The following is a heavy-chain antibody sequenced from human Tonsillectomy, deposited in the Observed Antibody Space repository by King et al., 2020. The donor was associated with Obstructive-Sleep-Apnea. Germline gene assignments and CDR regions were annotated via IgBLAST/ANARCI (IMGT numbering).Heavy chain of an antibody. CDR3: AKAWTVTTLQCACDY. CDR2: ISYDGYKE. CDR1: GFTFSSYG. Sequence: VQLVESGGGVVQPGRSLRLSCAASGFTFSSYGMHWVRQAPGKGLEWVAVISYDGYKEFYADSVRGRFTISIDSSRNTLYLQMNSLRPEDTAVYYCAKAWTVTTLQCACDYWGQGTLVTVSS. D-gene: IGHD4-17*01. V-gene: IGHV3-30*18. J-gene: IGHJ4*02.